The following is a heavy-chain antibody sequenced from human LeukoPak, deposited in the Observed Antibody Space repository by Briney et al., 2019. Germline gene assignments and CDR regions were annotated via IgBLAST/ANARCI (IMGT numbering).Heavy chain of an antibody. Sequence: SETLSLTCTVSGGSIRRTSYYWGWIRQPPGKGLEWIGSIYYSGSTYYNPSLKSRVTISVDTSKNQFSLKLSSVTAADTAVYYCARDNRGWYGEYFDLWGRGTLVTVSS. J-gene: IGHJ2*01. V-gene: IGHV4-39*07. D-gene: IGHD6-19*01. CDR3: ARDNRGWYGEYFDL. CDR1: GGSIRRTSYY. CDR2: IYYSGST.